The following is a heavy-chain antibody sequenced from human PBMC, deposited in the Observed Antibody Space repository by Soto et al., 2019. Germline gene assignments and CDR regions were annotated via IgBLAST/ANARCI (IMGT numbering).Heavy chain of an antibody. D-gene: IGHD3-22*01. Sequence: GGSLRLSCAASGFTFSSYAMHWVRQAPGKGLEWVAVISYDGSNKYYADSVKGRFTISRDNSKNTLYLQMNSLRAEDTAVYYCARDLGYYDSSGYFDYWGQGTQVTVSS. CDR2: ISYDGSNK. CDR1: GFTFSSYA. V-gene: IGHV3-30-3*01. J-gene: IGHJ4*02. CDR3: ARDLGYYDSSGYFDY.